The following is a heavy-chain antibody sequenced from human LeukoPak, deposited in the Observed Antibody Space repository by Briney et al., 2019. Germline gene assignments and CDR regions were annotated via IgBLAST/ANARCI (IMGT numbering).Heavy chain of an antibody. V-gene: IGHV3-23*01. CDR1: GFTFSSYA. Sequence: GGSLRLSCAASGFTFSSYAMSWVRQAPGKGLEWVSAISGSGGSTYYADSVKGRFTISRDNSKNTLYLRMNSLRAEDTAVYYCAKFVGRPYYYGMDVWGQETTVTVSS. CDR3: AKFVGRPYYYGMDV. CDR2: ISGSGGST. J-gene: IGHJ6*02. D-gene: IGHD2-15*01.